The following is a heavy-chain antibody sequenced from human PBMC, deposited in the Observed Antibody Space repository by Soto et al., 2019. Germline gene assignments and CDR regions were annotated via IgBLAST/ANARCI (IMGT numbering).Heavy chain of an antibody. CDR3: ARGVGSGSYYNQYNWFDP. Sequence: QVQLVQSGAEVKKPGASVKVSCKASGYTFTNYGISWVRQAPGQGLEWMGWISAYNGNTKYAQKLQGRVTMTTDTSTSTAYMELRSLRSDDTAVCYCARGVGSGSYYNQYNWFDPWGQGTLVTVSS. CDR1: GYTFTNYG. J-gene: IGHJ5*02. V-gene: IGHV1-18*01. CDR2: ISAYNGNT. D-gene: IGHD3-10*01.